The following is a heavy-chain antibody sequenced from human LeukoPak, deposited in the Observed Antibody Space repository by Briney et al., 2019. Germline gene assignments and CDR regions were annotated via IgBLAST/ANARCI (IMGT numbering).Heavy chain of an antibody. V-gene: IGHV3-15*01. CDR2: INSKTDGGTT. J-gene: IGHJ4*02. CDR3: ITRYS. Sequence: GGSLRLSCAASGFTFTNAWMNWVRQAPGKGLEWVGRINSKTDGGTTDYAAPVKGRFTISRDDSKNTVYLQVNSLKTEDTAVYYCITRYSWGQGTLVTVSS. CDR1: GFTFTNAW.